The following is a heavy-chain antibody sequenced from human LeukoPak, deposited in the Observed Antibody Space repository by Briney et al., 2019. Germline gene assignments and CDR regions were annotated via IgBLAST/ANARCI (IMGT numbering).Heavy chain of an antibody. D-gene: IGHD3-22*01. CDR2: IYPADSNT. V-gene: IGHV5-51*01. CDR1: GYSFTNYW. J-gene: IGHJ3*02. CDR3: AIPYYYDSSGYYQGVDAFDM. Sequence: GESLKISCKGSGYSFTNYWIGWVRQMPGKGLEWMGIIYPADSNTRYSPSFQGQVTMSADKSINTAYLQWSSLKASDTAVYYCAIPYYYDSSGYYQGVDAFDMWGQGTRVTVSS.